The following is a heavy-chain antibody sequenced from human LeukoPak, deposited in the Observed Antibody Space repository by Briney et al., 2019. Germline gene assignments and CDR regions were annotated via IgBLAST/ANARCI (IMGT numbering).Heavy chain of an antibody. CDR3: ARHWFYGSGELDY. J-gene: IGHJ4*02. CDR2: IYYSGST. CDR1: GGSISSYY. D-gene: IGHD3-10*01. V-gene: IGHV4-59*08. Sequence: SETLSLTCTVSGGSISSYYWSWIRQPPGKGLEWSGYIYYSGSTNYNPSLYSRVTISVDTSKNQFSLKLSSVTAADTAVYYCARHWFYGSGELDYWGQGTLVTVSS.